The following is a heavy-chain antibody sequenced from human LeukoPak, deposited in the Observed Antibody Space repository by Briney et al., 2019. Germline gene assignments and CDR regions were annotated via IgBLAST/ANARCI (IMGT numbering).Heavy chain of an antibody. CDR2: ISSSSSYI. CDR1: GFTFSSYS. D-gene: IGHD6-19*01. J-gene: IGHJ6*02. Sequence: GGSLRLSCAASGFTFSSYSMNWVRQAPGKGLEWVSSISSSSSYIYYADSVKGRFTISRDNAKNSLYLQMNSLRAEDTAVYYCAREGSVAGTFPPLSYYYYGMDVWGQGTTVTVSS. CDR3: AREGSVAGTFPPLSYYYYGMDV. V-gene: IGHV3-21*01.